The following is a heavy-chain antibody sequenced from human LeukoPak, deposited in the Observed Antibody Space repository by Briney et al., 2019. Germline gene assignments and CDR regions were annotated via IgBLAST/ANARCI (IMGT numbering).Heavy chain of an antibody. D-gene: IGHD3-10*01. CDR1: GFTFSNYG. V-gene: IGHV3-30*18. Sequence: QPGRSLRLPCAASGFTFSNYGMYWVRQAPGKGLEWVAVISSDGSNKYYEDSVKGRFTISRDNSKNTLNMQMNSLRVEDTAVYFCAKGKWGDYYPHDAFDIWGQGTMVTVSS. CDR2: ISSDGSNK. J-gene: IGHJ3*02. CDR3: AKGKWGDYYPHDAFDI.